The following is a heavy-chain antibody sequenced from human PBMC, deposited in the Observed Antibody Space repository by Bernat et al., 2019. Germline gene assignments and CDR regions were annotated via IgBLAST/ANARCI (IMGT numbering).Heavy chain of an antibody. CDR2: IWYDGSQK. V-gene: IGHV3-33*01. J-gene: IGHJ4*02. D-gene: IGHD3-10*01. CDR1: GVTFRNYG. Sequence: VQLVESGGGVVQSGKSLRLSCAVSGVTFRNYGMHWVRQAPGKGLEWVAVIWYDGSQKYYADSVKDRFTISRDNSKNTLYLQMNSLRVEDTAMYHCATWRGSGNYYDYWGQGTLVTVSS. CDR3: ATWRGSGNYYDY.